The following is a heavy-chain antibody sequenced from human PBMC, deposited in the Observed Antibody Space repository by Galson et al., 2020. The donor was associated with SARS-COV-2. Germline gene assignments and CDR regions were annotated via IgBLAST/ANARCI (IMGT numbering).Heavy chain of an antibody. V-gene: IGHV4-4*02. CDR1: GGSISSNNW. Sequence: ASETLSLTCAVSGGSISSNNWRSWVRQPPGKGLEWIGEIYHSGSTNYNPSLKSRVTISVDKSKNQFSLKLSSVTAADTAGYYCARGCSGGSCYSSGGGVRDQGTLVTVSS. CDR2: IYHSGST. D-gene: IGHD2-15*01. J-gene: IGHJ4*02. CDR3: ARGCSGGSCYSSGGGV.